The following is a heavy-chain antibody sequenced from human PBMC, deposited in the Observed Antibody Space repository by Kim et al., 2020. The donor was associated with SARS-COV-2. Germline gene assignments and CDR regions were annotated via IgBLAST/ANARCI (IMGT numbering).Heavy chain of an antibody. CDR2: ISSSGSTI. CDR1: GFTFSDYY. J-gene: IGHJ4*02. V-gene: IGHV3-11*01. Sequence: GGSLRLSCAASGFTFSDYYMSWIRQAPGKGLEWVSYISSSGSTIYYADSVKGRFTISRDNAKNSLYLQMNSLRAEDTAVYYCARVHEPYSSIGYYFDYWGQGTLVTVSS. CDR3: ARVHEPYSSIGYYFDY. D-gene: IGHD6-19*01.